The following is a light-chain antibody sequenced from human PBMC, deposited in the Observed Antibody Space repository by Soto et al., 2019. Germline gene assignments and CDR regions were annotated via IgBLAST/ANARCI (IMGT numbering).Light chain of an antibody. V-gene: IGKV3-15*01. CDR1: QSVDIN. CDR3: QQRGNWPRA. CDR2: GAS. Sequence: EIVLTQSPATISVSPGDRVTLSCRASQSVDINLAWYQQRSGQAPRLLIYGASTRATDMPGRFIGSGSGTEFTLTISSLEPEDFAVYYCQQRGNWPRAFGGGTRGDIK. J-gene: IGKJ4*01.